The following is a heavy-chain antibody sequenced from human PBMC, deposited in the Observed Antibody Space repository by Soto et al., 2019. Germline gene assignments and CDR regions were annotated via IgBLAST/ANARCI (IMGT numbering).Heavy chain of an antibody. J-gene: IGHJ4*02. CDR1: GFTFSSYA. D-gene: IGHD2-15*01. CDR3: AKRRGAGGHFYY. CDR2: VSIGGST. Sequence: DVQLLESGGGLVQPEGSLRLSCAASGFTFSSYAMGWVRQGPGKGLEWVAVVSIGGSTHYADSVRGRFTISRDNYKNTLTLQMNSLTAEDPAVYFCAKRRGAGGHFYYWGKGALVTVSS. V-gene: IGHV3-23*01.